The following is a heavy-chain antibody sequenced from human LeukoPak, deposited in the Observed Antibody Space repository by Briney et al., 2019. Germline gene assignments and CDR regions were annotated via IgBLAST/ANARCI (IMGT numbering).Heavy chain of an antibody. Sequence: GGSLRLSCAASGFTFSDYYMSWIRQAPGKGLEWGSYISSSGSTIYYADSVKGRFTISRDNAKNSLNLQMNSLRAEDTAVYYCAREGADGYNYDYWGQGTLVTVSS. D-gene: IGHD5-24*01. J-gene: IGHJ4*02. CDR1: GFTFSDYY. V-gene: IGHV3-11*01. CDR3: AREGADGYNYDY. CDR2: ISSSGSTI.